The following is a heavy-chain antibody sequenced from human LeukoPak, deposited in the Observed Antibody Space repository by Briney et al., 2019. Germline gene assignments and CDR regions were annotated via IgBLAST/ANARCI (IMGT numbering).Heavy chain of an antibody. CDR3: AREIGVDTAMVTGDAFDI. V-gene: IGHV1-46*01. D-gene: IGHD5-18*01. CDR1: GYTFTSYY. Sequence: ASVKVSCKASGYTFTSYYMHWVRQAPGQGLEWMGTINPSGGSTSYAQKFQGRVTMTRDTSTSTVYMELSSLGSEDTAVYYCAREIGVDTAMVTGDAFDIWGQGTMVTVSS. CDR2: INPSGGST. J-gene: IGHJ3*02.